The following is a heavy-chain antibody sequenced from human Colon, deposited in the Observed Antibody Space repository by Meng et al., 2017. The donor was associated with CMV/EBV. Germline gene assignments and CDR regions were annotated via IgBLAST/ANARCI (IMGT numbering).Heavy chain of an antibody. D-gene: IGHD3-10*01. Sequence: QLQLQESGPGLVKSSXTLXLTCTXSGDSITSGPYFWGWIRQPPGKGLEWIGNVYYSGITHYNPSLKSRVTISVDTSKNQFSLKLNSVTAADTAIYYCVRRMVRGGLDYFDYWGQGTLVTVSS. CDR2: VYYSGIT. CDR1: GDSITSGPYF. CDR3: VRRMVRGGLDYFDY. V-gene: IGHV4-39*07. J-gene: IGHJ4*02.